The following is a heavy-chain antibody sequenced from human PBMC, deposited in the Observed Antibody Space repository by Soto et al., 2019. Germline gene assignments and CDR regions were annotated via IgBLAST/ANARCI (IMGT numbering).Heavy chain of an antibody. J-gene: IGHJ4*02. CDR1: GYTFTSSG. CDR3: ARDGH. CDR2: VSANNGNT. V-gene: IGHV1-18*01. Sequence: QVQLVQSGAEVKRPGASVKVSCKASGYTFTSSGFSWVRQATGQGLEWVGWVSANNGNTNFAQKFQDRVAMTTDTSTTTTYLELRGLISDDTAIYYCARDGHWGQGTLVTVSS.